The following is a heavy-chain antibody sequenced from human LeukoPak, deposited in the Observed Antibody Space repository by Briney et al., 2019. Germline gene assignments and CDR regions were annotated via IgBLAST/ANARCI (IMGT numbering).Heavy chain of an antibody. CDR1: GFTFSSYA. J-gene: IGHJ6*02. CDR3: AVAPNYYYYYGMDV. D-gene: IGHD5-12*01. Sequence: GGSLRLSCAASGFTFSSYAMSWVRQALGKGLEWVSAISGSGGSTYYADSVKGRFTISRDNSKNTLYLQMNSLRAEDTAVYYCAVAPNYYYYYGMDVWGQGTTVTVSS. CDR2: ISGSGGST. V-gene: IGHV3-23*01.